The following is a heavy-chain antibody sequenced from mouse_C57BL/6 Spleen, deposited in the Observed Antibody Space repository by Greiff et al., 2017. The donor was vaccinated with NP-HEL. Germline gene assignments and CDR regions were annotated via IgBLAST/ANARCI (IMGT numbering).Heavy chain of an antibody. CDR2: IDPETGGT. CDR3: TRGDYYGRGVDY. CDR1: GYTFTDYE. J-gene: IGHJ2*01. Sequence: QVHVKQSGAELVRPGASVTLSCKASGYTFTDYEMHWVKQTPVHGLEWIGAIDPETGGTAYNQKFKGKAILTADKSSSTAYMELRSLTSEDSAVYYSTRGDYYGRGVDYWGQGTTLTVSS. D-gene: IGHD1-1*01. V-gene: IGHV1-15*01.